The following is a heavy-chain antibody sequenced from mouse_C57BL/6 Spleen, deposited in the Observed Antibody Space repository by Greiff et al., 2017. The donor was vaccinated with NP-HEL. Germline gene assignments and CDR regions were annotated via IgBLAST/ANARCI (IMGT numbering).Heavy chain of an antibody. CDR1: GYSFTDYN. D-gene: IGHD1-1*01. CDR3: AIYYGSSFYYAMDY. Sequence: VQLQQSGPELVKPGASVKISCKASGYSFTDYNMNWVKQSNGKSLEWIGVINPNYGTTSYNQKFKGKATLTVDQSSSTAYMQLNSLTSEDSAVYYCAIYYGSSFYYAMDYWGQGTSVTVSS. V-gene: IGHV1-39*01. CDR2: INPNYGTT. J-gene: IGHJ4*01.